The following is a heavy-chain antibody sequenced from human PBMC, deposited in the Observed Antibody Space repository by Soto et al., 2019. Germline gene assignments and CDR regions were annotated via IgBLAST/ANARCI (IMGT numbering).Heavy chain of an antibody. D-gene: IGHD4-17*01. Sequence: EVQLVESGGGLVQPGGSLRLSCAASGFTLGGYWMNWVRQAPGKGLVWVSRISSAGSSTTYVDSVKGRFIFSRDNAKNTLYLPMKGLRAEDTAVYYCARENSAYGDPATSSYYNAMDVWGKGTRVTVSS. V-gene: IGHV3-74*01. CDR1: GFTLGGYW. J-gene: IGHJ6*04. CDR2: ISSAGSST. CDR3: ARENSAYGDPATSSYYNAMDV.